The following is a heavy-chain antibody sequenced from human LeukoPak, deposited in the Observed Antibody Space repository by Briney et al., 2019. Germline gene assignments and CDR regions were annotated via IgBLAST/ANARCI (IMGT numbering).Heavy chain of an antibody. Sequence: KPSETLSLTCTVSGGSISSGGYYWSWIRQHPGKGLEWIGYIYYSGSTYYNPSLKSRVTISVDTSKNQFSLKLSSVTAADTAVYYCARVSRYYYDSSGYYPGGNYFDYWGQGTLVTVSS. CDR1: GGSISSGGYY. J-gene: IGHJ4*02. CDR3: ARVSRYYYDSSGYYPGGNYFDY. CDR2: IYYSGST. V-gene: IGHV4-31*03. D-gene: IGHD3-22*01.